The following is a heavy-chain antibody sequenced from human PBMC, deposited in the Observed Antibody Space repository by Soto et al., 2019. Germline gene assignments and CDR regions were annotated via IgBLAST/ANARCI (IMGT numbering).Heavy chain of an antibody. CDR2: IKQDGSEK. D-gene: IGHD2-2*01. V-gene: IGHV3-7*01. CDR3: ARDRSDIVVVPAAMPLDY. J-gene: IGHJ4*02. Sequence: PGGSLRLSCAASGFTFSSYWMSWVRQAPGKGLEWVANIKQDGSEKYYVDSVKGRFTISRDNAKNSLYLQMNSLRAEDTAVYYCARDRSDIVVVPAAMPLDYWGQGTLVTVSS. CDR1: GFTFSSYW.